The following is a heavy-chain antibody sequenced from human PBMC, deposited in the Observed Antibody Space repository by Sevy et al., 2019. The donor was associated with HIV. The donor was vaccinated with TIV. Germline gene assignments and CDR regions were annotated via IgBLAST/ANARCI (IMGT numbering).Heavy chain of an antibody. J-gene: IGHJ6*02. Sequence: GGSLRLSCAASGFTFSSYDMHWVRQATGKGLEWVSAIGTAGDTYYPGSVKGRFTISRENAKNSLYLQMNSLRAGVTAVYYCARASGRTAAGFYYYYYGMDVWGQGTTVTVSS. V-gene: IGHV3-13*01. CDR3: ARASGRTAAGFYYYYYGMDV. D-gene: IGHD6-13*01. CDR2: IGTAGDT. CDR1: GFTFSSYD.